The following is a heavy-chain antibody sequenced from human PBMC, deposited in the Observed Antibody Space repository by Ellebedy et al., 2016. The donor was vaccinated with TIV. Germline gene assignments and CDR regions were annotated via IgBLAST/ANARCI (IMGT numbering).Heavy chain of an antibody. CDR1: GASISSNNW. V-gene: IGHV4-4*02. CDR3: ARILTGYYNQHYDGMGV. Sequence: SETLSLTXAVSGASISSNNWWSCVRQPPGNGLEWIGDMFHTGRTNYNPSLKSRVTISVEKSKNQFSLLLSSVTAADTAIYYCARILTGYYNQHYDGMGVWGQGTTVTVSS. CDR2: MFHTGRT. D-gene: IGHD3-9*01. J-gene: IGHJ6*02.